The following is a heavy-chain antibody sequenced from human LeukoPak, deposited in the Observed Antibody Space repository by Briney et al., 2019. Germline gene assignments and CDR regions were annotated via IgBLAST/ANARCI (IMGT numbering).Heavy chain of an antibody. CDR3: AKIAVAGANWFDP. J-gene: IGHJ5*02. CDR1: GYTFTSYG. D-gene: IGHD6-19*01. CDR2: ISAYNGNT. Sequence: ASVKLSCNASGYTFTSYGISWGRQAPGQGLEWMGWISAYNGNTNYAQKLQGRVTMTTDTSTSTAYMELRSLRSDDTAVYYCAKIAVAGANWFDPWGQGTLVTVSS. V-gene: IGHV1-18*01.